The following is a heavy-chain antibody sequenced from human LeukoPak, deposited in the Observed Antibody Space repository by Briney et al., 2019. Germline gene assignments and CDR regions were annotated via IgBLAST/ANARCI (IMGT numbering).Heavy chain of an antibody. J-gene: IGHJ4*02. D-gene: IGHD6-19*01. CDR2: ISYDGSNK. Sequence: GRSLRLSCAASGFTFSSYGMHWVRQAPGKGLEWVAVISYDGSNKYYADSVKGRFTISRDNSKNTLYLQMNSLRAEDTAVYYCAKDGDSSGWYVPTASYYFDYWGQGTLVTVSS. CDR1: GFTFSSYG. V-gene: IGHV3-30*18. CDR3: AKDGDSSGWYVPTASYYFDY.